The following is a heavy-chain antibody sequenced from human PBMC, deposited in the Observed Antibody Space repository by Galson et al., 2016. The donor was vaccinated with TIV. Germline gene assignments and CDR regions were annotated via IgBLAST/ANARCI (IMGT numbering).Heavy chain of an antibody. Sequence: SVKVSCKASGGTFSNYAISWVQQAPGQGLEWMGGIIPIFAIAKYAQKFQGRVTITAGESTSTAYMELSSLRSEDTAVYYCARVSDYYGSGSYYNVLGYWGQGTLVTVSS. V-gene: IGHV1-69*13. J-gene: IGHJ4*02. CDR3: ARVSDYYGSGSYYNVLGY. CDR2: IIPIFAIA. D-gene: IGHD3-10*01. CDR1: GGTFSNYA.